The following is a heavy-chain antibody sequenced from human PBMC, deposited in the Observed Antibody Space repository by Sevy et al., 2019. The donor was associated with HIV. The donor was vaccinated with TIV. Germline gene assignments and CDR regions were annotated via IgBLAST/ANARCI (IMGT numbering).Heavy chain of an antibody. V-gene: IGHV4-38-2*02. CDR2: IYHSGSA. D-gene: IGHD6-19*01. CDR1: GYSISSGYY. Sequence: SETLSLTCGVSGYSISSGYYWGWIRQPPGKGLEWIGSIYHSGSAYYNPSLKSRVTISLDTSKNQFFLRLSSLTAADTAVYYCAREASAWSDWGQRTLVTVSS. CDR3: AREASAWSD. J-gene: IGHJ4*02.